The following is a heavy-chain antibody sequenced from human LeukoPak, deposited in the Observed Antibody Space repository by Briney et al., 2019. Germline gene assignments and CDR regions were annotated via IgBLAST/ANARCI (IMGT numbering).Heavy chain of an antibody. CDR2: ISSGSSYI. Sequence: PGGSLRLSCAASGFTFSSYSMNWVRQAPGKGLEWVSSISSGSSYIYYADSLKGRFTISRDNAKNSLYLQMNSLRAEDTAVYYCARGTVTALDYWGQGTLVTVSS. D-gene: IGHD2-21*02. CDR1: GFTFSSYS. CDR3: ARGTVTALDY. V-gene: IGHV3-21*01. J-gene: IGHJ4*02.